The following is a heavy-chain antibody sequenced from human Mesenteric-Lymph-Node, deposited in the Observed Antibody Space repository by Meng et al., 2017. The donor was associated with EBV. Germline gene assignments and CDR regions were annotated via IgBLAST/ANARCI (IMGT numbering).Heavy chain of an antibody. Sequence: QVHLVQSGAEVKKPGASVKVSCKASGYTFSSYGITWVRQAPGQGLEWMGWISAYNGNTDYAQKFQGRVTLTTDTSTSTAYMELRSLRSDDTAVYYCARDPETWTGATKGHWFDPWGQGTLVTVSS. CDR1: GYTFSSYG. V-gene: IGHV1-18*01. J-gene: IGHJ5*02. CDR2: ISAYNGNT. CDR3: ARDPETWTGATKGHWFDP. D-gene: IGHD4/OR15-4a*01.